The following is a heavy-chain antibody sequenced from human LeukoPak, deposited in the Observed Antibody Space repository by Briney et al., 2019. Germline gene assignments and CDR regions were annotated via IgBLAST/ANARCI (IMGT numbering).Heavy chain of an antibody. CDR2: IHYSGST. CDR1: GGSIRSYY. Sequence: SETLSLTCTVSGGSIRSYYWSWIRQPPGKGLEWIGHIHYSGSTNYNPSLKSRVTISVDTSNKQLSLKMTSVTAADAGVYFCASSIHDYGDYGLTPDYWGQGTLVTVSS. CDR3: ASSIHDYGDYGLTPDY. V-gene: IGHV4-59*01. J-gene: IGHJ4*02. D-gene: IGHD4-17*01.